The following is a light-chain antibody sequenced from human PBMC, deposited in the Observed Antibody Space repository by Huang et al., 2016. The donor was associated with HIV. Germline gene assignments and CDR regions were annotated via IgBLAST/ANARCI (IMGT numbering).Light chain of an antibody. CDR1: QGIVNH. CDR2: AAS. Sequence: IHLTQSPSSLSASVGDGVTMTCRASQGIVNHLAWYQQKPGKAPKLLIFAASTLQSGVPSRFSGSGSGTDFTLTISSLQPEDFATYYCQHLYTYPYAFGQGTELEIK. CDR3: QHLYTYPYA. J-gene: IGKJ2*01. V-gene: IGKV1-9*01.